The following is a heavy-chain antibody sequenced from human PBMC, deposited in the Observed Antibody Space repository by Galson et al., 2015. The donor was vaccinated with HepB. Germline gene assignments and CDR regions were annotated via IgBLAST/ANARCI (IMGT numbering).Heavy chain of an antibody. V-gene: IGHV3-30*18. CDR3: AKDYGVTKGLTDY. Sequence: SLRLSCAASGFTFSSYGMHWVRQAPGKGLEWVAVISYDGSNKYYADSVKGRFTISRDNSKNTLYLQMNSLRAEDTAVYYCAKDYGVTKGLTDYWGQGTLVTVSS. CDR1: GFTFSSYG. J-gene: IGHJ4*02. CDR2: ISYDGSNK. D-gene: IGHD4-17*01.